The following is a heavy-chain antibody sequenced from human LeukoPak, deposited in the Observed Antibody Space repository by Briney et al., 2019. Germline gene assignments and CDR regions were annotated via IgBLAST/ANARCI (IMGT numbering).Heavy chain of an antibody. CDR3: ARHRYCSSTGCPLDY. CDR1: GGSISSYY. D-gene: IGHD2-2*01. V-gene: IGHV4-59*08. CDR2: IYYSGST. J-gene: IGHJ4*02. Sequence: SETLSLTCTVSGGSISSYYWSWIRQPPGKGLEWIGYIYYSGSTNYNPSLKSRVTISVDTSKNQFSLKLSSVTAADTAVYYCARHRYCSSTGCPLDYWGQGTLVTVSS.